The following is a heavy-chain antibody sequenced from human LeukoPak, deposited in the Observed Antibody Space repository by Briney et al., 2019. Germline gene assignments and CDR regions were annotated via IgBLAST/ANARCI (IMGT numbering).Heavy chain of an antibody. Sequence: SETLSLTCSVSGGSISSSSYYWSWIRQPPGKGLEWIGYIYYSGSTNSYPSLKSRVTISVDTSKNQFCLKLSSVTAADTAVYYCARDSRDGGEIDYWGQGTLVTVSS. CDR1: GGSISSSSYY. CDR3: ARDSRDGGEIDY. D-gene: IGHD2-21*01. CDR2: IYYSGST. J-gene: IGHJ4*02. V-gene: IGHV4-61*01.